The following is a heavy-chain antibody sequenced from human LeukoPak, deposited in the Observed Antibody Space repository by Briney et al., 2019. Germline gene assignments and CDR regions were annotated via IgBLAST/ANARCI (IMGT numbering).Heavy chain of an antibody. D-gene: IGHD6-13*01. J-gene: IGHJ4*02. CDR2: IYTSGST. Sequence: SETLSLTCTVSGGSISSYYWSWIRQPAGKGLEWIGRIYTSGSTNYNPSLKSRVTMSVDTSKNQFSLKLSSVTAADTAVYYCARQTKYSSSWYYFDYWGQGTLVTVSS. CDR1: GGSISSYY. V-gene: IGHV4-4*07. CDR3: ARQTKYSSSWYYFDY.